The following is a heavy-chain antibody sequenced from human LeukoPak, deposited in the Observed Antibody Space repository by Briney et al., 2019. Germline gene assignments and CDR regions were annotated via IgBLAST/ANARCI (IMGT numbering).Heavy chain of an antibody. D-gene: IGHD3-10*01. J-gene: IGHJ4*02. CDR2: IYWNDDK. Sequence: SGPTLVKPTQTLTLTCTFSGFSLSTSGVGVGWIRQPPGKALEWLALIYWNDDKRYSPSLKSRLTITKDTSKNRVVLTMTNMDPVDTATYYCAHSTMVQYYFDYWGQGTLVTVSS. CDR3: AHSTMVQYYFDY. CDR1: GFSLSTSGVG. V-gene: IGHV2-5*01.